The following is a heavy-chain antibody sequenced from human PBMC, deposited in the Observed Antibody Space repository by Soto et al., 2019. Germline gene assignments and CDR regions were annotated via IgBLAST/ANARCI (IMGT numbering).Heavy chain of an antibody. Sequence: ASVKVSCKASGYTFTSYAMHWVRQAPGQRLEWMGWINAGNGNTKYSQKFQGRVTITRDTSASTAYMELSSLRSEDTAVYYCARDLVAVAGTYWYDPWSQGTLVTVS. CDR2: INAGNGNT. J-gene: IGHJ5*02. CDR3: ARDLVAVAGTYWYDP. D-gene: IGHD6-19*01. V-gene: IGHV1-3*01. CDR1: GYTFTSYA.